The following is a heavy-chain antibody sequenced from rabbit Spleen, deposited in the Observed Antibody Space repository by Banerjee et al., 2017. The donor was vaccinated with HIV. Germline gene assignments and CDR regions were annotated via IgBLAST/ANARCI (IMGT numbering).Heavy chain of an antibody. Sequence: QEQLEESGGDLVKPEGSLTLTCTASGFSFSTSYYMCWVRQAPGKGLEWIASIYGGNSRTVYANWAKGRFTISKTSTTVTLQMTSLTDADTATYFCARDTSSSFSSYGMDLWGPGTLVTVS. CDR2: IYGGNSRT. J-gene: IGHJ6*01. CDR1: GFSFSTSYY. D-gene: IGHD1-1*01. V-gene: IGHV1S45*01. CDR3: ARDTSSSFSSYGMDL.